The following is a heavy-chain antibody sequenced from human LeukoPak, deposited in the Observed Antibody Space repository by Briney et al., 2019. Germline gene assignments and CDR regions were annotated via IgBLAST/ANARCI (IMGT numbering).Heavy chain of an antibody. Sequence: PGGSLRLSCAASGFTFSSYSMNWVRQAPGKGLEWVSYISSSSSTIYYADSVKGRFTISRDNAKNSLYLQMNSLRAEDTAVYYCARDLWRDLRYYYYMDVWGKGTTVTVSS. D-gene: IGHD2-21*01. CDR3: ARDLWRDLRYYYYMDV. CDR1: GFTFSSYS. V-gene: IGHV3-48*01. J-gene: IGHJ6*03. CDR2: ISSSSSTI.